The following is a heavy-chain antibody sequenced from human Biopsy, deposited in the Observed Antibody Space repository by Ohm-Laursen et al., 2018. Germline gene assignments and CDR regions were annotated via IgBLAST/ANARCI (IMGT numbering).Heavy chain of an antibody. J-gene: IGHJ1*01. D-gene: IGHD3-9*01. CDR3: ATKLTGYFHH. V-gene: IGHV1-18*01. CDR1: GYTFTSYG. Sequence: ASVKASCKASGYTFTSYGISWVRQAPGQGLEWMGWISAYNGNTNYAQKFQGRVTMTTDTSTSTAYMELRSLRSDDTAVYYCATKLTGYFHHWGQGTLVIVAS. CDR2: ISAYNGNT.